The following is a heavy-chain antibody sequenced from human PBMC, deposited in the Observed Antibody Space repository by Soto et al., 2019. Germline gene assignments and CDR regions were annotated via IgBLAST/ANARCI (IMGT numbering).Heavy chain of an antibody. CDR2: ISPYNDFT. Sequence: QIRLEQSGPEVKKPGDSVKVSCKASGYTFYNYGITWVRQAPGHGLEWMGWISPYNDFTNDDQKFQGRVTMTTETSTSTAYLELRSLRSDDTARDFCARLPTSGYHTHYYYAMDVWGQGTTVTVSS. J-gene: IGHJ6*02. CDR1: GYTFYNYG. D-gene: IGHD3-22*01. CDR3: ARLPTSGYHTHYYYAMDV. V-gene: IGHV1-18*01.